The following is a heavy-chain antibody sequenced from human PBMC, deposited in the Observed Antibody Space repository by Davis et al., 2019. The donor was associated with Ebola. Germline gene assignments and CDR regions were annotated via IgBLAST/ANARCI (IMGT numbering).Heavy chain of an antibody. CDR2: ISSLTYST. CDR1: GFTFNTYT. CDR3: VKDRFTVVVVHGGFDY. Sequence: GESLKISCAASGFTFNTYTMTWVRQAPGRGLEWVSAISSLTYSTYYADSVEGRFTISGDNSKGTLYLQMRSLRTDDTAVYYCVKDRFTVVVVHGGFDYWGQGTQVTVSS. D-gene: IGHD2-15*01. J-gene: IGHJ4*02. V-gene: IGHV3-23*01.